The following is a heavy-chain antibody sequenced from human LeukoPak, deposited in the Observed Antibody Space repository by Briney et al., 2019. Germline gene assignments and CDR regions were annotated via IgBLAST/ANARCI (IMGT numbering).Heavy chain of an antibody. V-gene: IGHV5-51*01. Sequence: GGSLKISCKGSGYSFTSYWIGWVRQMPGKGLEWMGIIYPGDSDTRYSPSFEGQVTISADKSSSTAYLQWSSLKASDTAMYYCARLPTTTYLDYWGQGTLVTVSS. CDR2: IYPGDSDT. D-gene: IGHD4-17*01. CDR3: ARLPTTTYLDY. CDR1: GYSFTSYW. J-gene: IGHJ4*02.